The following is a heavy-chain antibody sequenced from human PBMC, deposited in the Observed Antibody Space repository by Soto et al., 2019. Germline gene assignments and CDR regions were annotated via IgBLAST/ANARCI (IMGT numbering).Heavy chain of an antibody. D-gene: IGHD2-15*01. CDR3: ARQGCSGDDCYSRATWFDP. Sequence: QDQLVQSGVEVKKPGASVKVSCKASGYSFTNYGITWVRQAPGQGFEWMGWISAYNGNTNYAQKFQGRVTMTTDASTSTAYLELRSLRSDDTAMYYCARQGCSGDDCYSRATWFDPWGQGILVTVSS. V-gene: IGHV1-18*01. CDR2: ISAYNGNT. CDR1: GYSFTNYG. J-gene: IGHJ5*02.